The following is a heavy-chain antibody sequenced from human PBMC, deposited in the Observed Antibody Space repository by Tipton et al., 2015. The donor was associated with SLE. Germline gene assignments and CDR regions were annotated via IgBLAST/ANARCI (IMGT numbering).Heavy chain of an antibody. D-gene: IGHD5-18*01. J-gene: IGHJ4*02. CDR3: ARDLYGYGYHFDY. Sequence: VQLVQSGAEVKKPGESLKISCKGSGYTFTRYWIAWVRQMPGKGLEWMGIIYPDDSDTTYSPSFQGQVTISADRSISTADLQWSSLKTSDTAMYYCARDLYGYGYHFDYWGQGTLVTVSS. CDR1: GYTFTRYW. CDR2: IYPDDSDT. V-gene: IGHV5-51*01.